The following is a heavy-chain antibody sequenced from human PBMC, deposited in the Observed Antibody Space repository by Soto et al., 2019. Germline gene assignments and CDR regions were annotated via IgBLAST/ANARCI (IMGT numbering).Heavy chain of an antibody. CDR3: ARVARVAIFGVVTSHDAFDI. Sequence: QVQLVQSGAEVKKPGASVKVSCKASGYTFTSYGISWVRQAPGQGLEWMGWISAYNGNTNYAQKLQGRVTMTTDTTTSTAYMELRSRRSDDAAVYYCARVARVAIFGVVTSHDAFDIWGQGTMVTVSS. D-gene: IGHD3-3*01. CDR2: ISAYNGNT. CDR1: GYTFTSYG. J-gene: IGHJ3*02. V-gene: IGHV1-18*04.